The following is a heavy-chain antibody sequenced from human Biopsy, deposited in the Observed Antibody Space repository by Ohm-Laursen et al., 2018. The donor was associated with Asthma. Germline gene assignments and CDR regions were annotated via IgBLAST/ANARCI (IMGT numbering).Heavy chain of an antibody. CDR1: GGTFNTYV. CDR2: INSVFGTT. V-gene: IGHV1-69*01. D-gene: IGHD2-2*01. J-gene: IGHJ4*02. Sequence: SSVKVSCKSLGGTFNTYVIGWVRQAPGHGLEWMGGINSVFGTTTYPQKFQDRVTITADDSTSTVYMELSSLRSEDAAVYYCARKAGSCISRTCYSLDFWGQGTLVTVSS. CDR3: ARKAGSCISRTCYSLDF.